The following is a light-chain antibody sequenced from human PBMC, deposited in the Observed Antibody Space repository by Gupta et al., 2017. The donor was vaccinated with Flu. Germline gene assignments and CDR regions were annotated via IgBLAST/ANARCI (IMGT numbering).Light chain of an antibody. CDR3: HQEKSSPYT. Sequence: QSPGSLSVSPGETVTLPCPAGKDVGRNFLVWYQQKPGQPPRVLLYGTSNRAPGIPDRFSGGGSGTDFTLTINRLEPEDSALYYCHQEKSSPYTFGQGTKVEIK. V-gene: IGKV3-20*01. CDR1: KDVGRNF. CDR2: GTS. J-gene: IGKJ2*01.